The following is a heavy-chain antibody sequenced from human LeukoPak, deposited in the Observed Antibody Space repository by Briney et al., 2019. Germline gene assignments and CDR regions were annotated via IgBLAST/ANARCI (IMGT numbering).Heavy chain of an antibody. CDR2: IYYSGST. CDR3: ARDSAGQQPSLFDY. Sequence: SETLSLTCTVSGGSISSGGYYWRWIRQHPGKGLEWIGYIYYSGSTYYNPSLKSRVTISVDTSKNQFSLKLSSVTAADTAVYYCARDSAGQQPSLFDYWGQGTLVTVSS. J-gene: IGHJ4*02. V-gene: IGHV4-31*03. D-gene: IGHD6-13*01. CDR1: GGSISSGGYY.